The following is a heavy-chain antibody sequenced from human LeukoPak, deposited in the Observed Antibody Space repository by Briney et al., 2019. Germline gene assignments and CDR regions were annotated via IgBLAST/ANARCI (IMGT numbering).Heavy chain of an antibody. D-gene: IGHD4-23*01. CDR3: ARLSPGGNFDY. CDR1: GDSINSDY. J-gene: IGHJ4*02. CDR2: INHSGST. V-gene: IGHV4-34*01. Sequence: SETLSLTCTVSGDSINSDYWNWIRQPPGKGLEWIGEINHSGSTNYNPSLKSRVTISVDTSKNQFSLKLSSVTAADTAVYYCARLSPGGNFDYWGQGTLVTVSS.